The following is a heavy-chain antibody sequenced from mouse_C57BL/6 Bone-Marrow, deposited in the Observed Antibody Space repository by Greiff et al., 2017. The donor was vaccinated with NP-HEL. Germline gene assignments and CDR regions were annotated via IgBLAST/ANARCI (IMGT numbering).Heavy chain of an antibody. Sequence: VQLQQPGAELVKPGASVKLSCKASGYTFTSYWMHWVKQRPGQGLEWIGMIHPNSGSTNYNEKFKSKATLTVDKSSSTAYMQLSSLTSEDSAVYYCARWDYDYDVWYFDVWGTGTTVTVSS. D-gene: IGHD2-4*01. V-gene: IGHV1-64*01. J-gene: IGHJ1*03. CDR1: GYTFTSYW. CDR2: IHPNSGST. CDR3: ARWDYDYDVWYFDV.